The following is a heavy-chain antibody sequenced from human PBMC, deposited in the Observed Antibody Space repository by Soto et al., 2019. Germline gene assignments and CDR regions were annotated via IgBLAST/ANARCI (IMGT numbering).Heavy chain of an antibody. CDR1: GFTFSSYA. CDR3: AKELYYYDSSGYYLAPFFDY. CDR2: ISGSGGST. V-gene: IGHV3-23*01. D-gene: IGHD3-22*01. Sequence: GGSLRLSCAASGFTFSSYAMSWVRQAPGKGLEWVSAISGSGGSTYYADSVKGRFTISRDNSKNTLYLQMNSLRAEDTAVYYCAKELYYYDSSGYYLAPFFDYWGQGTLVPVSS. J-gene: IGHJ4*02.